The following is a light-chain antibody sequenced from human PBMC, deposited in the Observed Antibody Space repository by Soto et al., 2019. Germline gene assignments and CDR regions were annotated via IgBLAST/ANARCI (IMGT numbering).Light chain of an antibody. CDR3: QQRSNWPLT. CDR2: DAS. V-gene: IGKV3-11*01. Sequence: EIVLTQSPATLSLSPGERATLSCRASQSVSSYLAWYQQRPGRAPRLLIYDASNRATGIPARFSGSGSGTDFTLTISSLEPEDFAVYYCQQRSNWPLTFGGGTKVDIK. CDR1: QSVSSY. J-gene: IGKJ4*01.